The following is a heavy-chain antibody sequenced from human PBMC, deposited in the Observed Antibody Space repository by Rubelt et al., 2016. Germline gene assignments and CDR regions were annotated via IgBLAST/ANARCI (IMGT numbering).Heavy chain of an antibody. CDR2: IYYSGST. D-gene: IGHD3-22*01. Sequence: SWVRQHPGKGLEWIGYIYYSGSTYYNPSLKSRVTISVDTSKNQFSLKLSSVTAADTAVYYCARVLGYYDSSGYYSSGIDYWGQGTLVTVSS. CDR3: ARVLGYYDSSGYYSSGIDY. J-gene: IGHJ4*02. V-gene: IGHV4-31*02.